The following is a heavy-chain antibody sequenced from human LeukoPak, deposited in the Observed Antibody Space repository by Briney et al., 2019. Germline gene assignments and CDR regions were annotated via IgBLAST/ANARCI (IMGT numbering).Heavy chain of an antibody. CDR2: IIPILGIA. CDR3: ARSNHRGLCSSGGSCYSGAVDY. D-gene: IGHD2-15*01. Sequence: ASVKVSCKASGGTFSSYAISWVRQAPGQGLEWMGRIIPILGIANYAQKFQGRVTITADKSTSTAYMELSSLRSEDTAVYYCARSNHRGLCSSGGSCYSGAVDYWGQGTLVTVSS. V-gene: IGHV1-69*04. CDR1: GGTFSSYA. J-gene: IGHJ4*02.